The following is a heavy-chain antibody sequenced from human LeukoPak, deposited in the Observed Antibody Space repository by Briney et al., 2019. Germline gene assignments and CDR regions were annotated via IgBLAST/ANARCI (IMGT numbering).Heavy chain of an antibody. Sequence: PGRSLRLSCVASGFTLRNYAMHWVRQAPGKGLQWMAFIAYDGNNIHYADSVKGRFTISRDNSKSTVYLQMTSLRAEDTAVYYCARGPWGVGATDYFDYWGQGTLVTVSS. J-gene: IGHJ4*02. CDR2: IAYDGNNI. D-gene: IGHD1-26*01. V-gene: IGHV3-30*03. CDR1: GFTLRNYA. CDR3: ARGPWGVGATDYFDY.